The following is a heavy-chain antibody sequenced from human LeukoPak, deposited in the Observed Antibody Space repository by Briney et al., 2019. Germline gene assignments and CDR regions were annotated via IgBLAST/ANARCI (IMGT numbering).Heavy chain of an antibody. CDR3: ARGSCSGDY. J-gene: IGHJ4*02. CDR1: GYTFTNYD. Sequence: GASVKVSCKTSGYTFTNYDINWVRQATGQGLEWMGWMNPNSGNTGYAQKFQGRVTMTRNISTSTAYMELSSLRSEDTAVYYCARGSCSGDYWGQGTQVTVSS. V-gene: IGHV1-8*01. D-gene: IGHD3-10*02. CDR2: MNPNSGNT.